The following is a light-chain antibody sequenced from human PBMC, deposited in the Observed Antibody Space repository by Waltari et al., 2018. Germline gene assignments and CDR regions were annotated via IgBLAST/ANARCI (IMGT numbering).Light chain of an antibody. CDR1: SSDNL. CDR2: EDN. CDR3: CSHTGSNTWV. J-gene: IGLJ3*02. Sequence: QSALTQPASVSGSPGQPITISCTGTSSDNLVSWYQQYPGEAPKVVIFEDNKRPSGVSIRFSASKSGNTASLTISGLQAEDEADYYCCSHTGSNTWVFGGGTKVTVL. V-gene: IGLV2-23*01.